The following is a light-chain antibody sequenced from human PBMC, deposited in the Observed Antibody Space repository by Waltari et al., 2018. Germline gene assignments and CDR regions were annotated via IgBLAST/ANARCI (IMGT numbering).Light chain of an antibody. Sequence: QSALTQHPSASGSPGQSVTISCTGTSSDVGGYNYVSWYQQRPGKAPKLMIDEVSKRPSGGPYRFSGSKSGNTASLTVSGLQAEDEADYYCSSYAGSNNLVFGGGTKLTVL. CDR3: SSYAGSNNLV. CDR1: SSDVGGYNY. V-gene: IGLV2-8*01. J-gene: IGLJ2*01. CDR2: EVS.